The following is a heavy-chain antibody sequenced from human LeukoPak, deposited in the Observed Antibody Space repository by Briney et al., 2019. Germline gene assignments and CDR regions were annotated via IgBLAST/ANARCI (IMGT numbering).Heavy chain of an antibody. J-gene: IGHJ4*02. CDR1: GFTFEDYT. D-gene: IGHD3-22*01. CDR2: ISWDGTT. CDR3: VKDLSYESSGYVLEY. Sequence: PGGSLRFSCVASGFTFEDYTMHWVRQAPGKTLEWVSLISWDGTTYYTDSVKGRFTISSNNSKISLYRQIDTLRSEDTAFYYCVKDLSYESSGYVLEYWGQGTLVTVSS. V-gene: IGHV3-43*01.